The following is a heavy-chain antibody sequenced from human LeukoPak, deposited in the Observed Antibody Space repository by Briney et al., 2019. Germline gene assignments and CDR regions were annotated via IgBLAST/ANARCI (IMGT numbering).Heavy chain of an antibody. V-gene: IGHV3-53*04. CDR2: IYRDGST. CDR3: GRVGVGAVAGNYLDY. CDR1: GFTVSTNY. D-gene: IGHD6-19*01. Sequence: GGSLRLSCAASGFTVSTNYMSWVRQAPGKGLDWVSIIYRDGSTFYADSVKGRFTISRHNSENTLYPQMNSLRPEDTAVYYCGRVGVGAVAGNYLDYWGQGTLVTVSS. J-gene: IGHJ4*02.